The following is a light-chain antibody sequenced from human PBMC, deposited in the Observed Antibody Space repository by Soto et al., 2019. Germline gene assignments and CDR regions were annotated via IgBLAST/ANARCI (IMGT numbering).Light chain of an antibody. CDR3: QKSDHLPL. CDR2: DAY. J-gene: IGKJ3*01. V-gene: IGKV1-33*01. Sequence: DIQMTHSPPSLSASVGDRVTITCQASQDIGNSLNWYQHKPGKAPKLVIYDAYNLETGVPSTFSGSGYGTDFTFTISSLRPEDIATYYCQKSDHLPLFGPGTKVDIK. CDR1: QDIGNS.